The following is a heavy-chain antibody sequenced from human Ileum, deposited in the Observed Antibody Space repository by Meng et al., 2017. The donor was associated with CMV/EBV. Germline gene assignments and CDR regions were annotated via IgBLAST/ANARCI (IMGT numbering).Heavy chain of an antibody. V-gene: IGHV4-30-4*08. CDR3: ARAKQAAENFDS. Sequence: QVALHESGQGLVTHSATLSLTCTVSGASIRSGDYYWTWIRQPPGKGLEWIGYIYYTGATYYRPSLESRIVISSDTSKNHFSLTLTSVTAADTAVYFCARAKQAAENFDSWGQGTLVTVSS. CDR2: IYYTGAT. D-gene: IGHD6-13*01. J-gene: IGHJ4*02. CDR1: GASIRSGDYY.